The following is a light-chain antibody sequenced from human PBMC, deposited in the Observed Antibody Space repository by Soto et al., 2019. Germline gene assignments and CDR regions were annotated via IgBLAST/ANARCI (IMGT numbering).Light chain of an antibody. J-gene: IGKJ1*01. CDR1: LSFSSTY. CDR2: GAS. CDR3: QQYGSSPLT. Sequence: EIVLTQSPGTLSLSPGERATLSCRDSLSFSSTYLAWYQQKPGQAPRLLIYGASSRATGIPDRFSGSGSGTDFTLTISRLEPEDFAVYYCQQYGSSPLTFGQGTKVEIK. V-gene: IGKV3-20*01.